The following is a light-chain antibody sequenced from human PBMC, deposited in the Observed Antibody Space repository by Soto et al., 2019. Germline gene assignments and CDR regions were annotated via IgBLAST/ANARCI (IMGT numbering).Light chain of an antibody. CDR1: QSVPTNY. J-gene: IGKJ1*01. CDR3: QQYGSSKT. V-gene: IGKV3-20*01. Sequence: EIVLTQSPGTLSLSPGERATLSCRASQSVPTNYLAWYQQKPGQAPRLLIYGASSRATGIPERFSGSGCGTDFTLTISRLEPEDFAVYYCQQYGSSKTFGQGTKVEIK. CDR2: GAS.